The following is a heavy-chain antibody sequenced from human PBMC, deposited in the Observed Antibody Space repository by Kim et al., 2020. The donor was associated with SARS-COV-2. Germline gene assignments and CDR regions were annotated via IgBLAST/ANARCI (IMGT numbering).Heavy chain of an antibody. V-gene: IGHV4-59*01. J-gene: IGHJ3*02. Sequence: TPSHKSRVTISVDTSKNQFSLKLSSVTAADTAVYYCARWGWSGWYRGAFDIWGQGTMVTVSS. D-gene: IGHD6-19*01. CDR3: ARWGWSGWYRGAFDI.